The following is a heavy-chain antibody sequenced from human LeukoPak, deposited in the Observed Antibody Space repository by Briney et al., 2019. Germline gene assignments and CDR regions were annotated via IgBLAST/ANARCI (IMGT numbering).Heavy chain of an antibody. V-gene: IGHV4-59*01. D-gene: IGHD4-11*01. J-gene: IGHJ4*02. CDR1: GGSINGYY. CDR3: ARGEALYSNYGFDY. Sequence: SEALSLTCTVSGGSINGYYWSLIRQPPGKGLEWIGYIYYSGSTNYNPSLKSRVTISIDTSKNQFSLKLTSVTAADTAVYYCARGEALYSNYGFDYWGQGTLDTVSS. CDR2: IYYSGST.